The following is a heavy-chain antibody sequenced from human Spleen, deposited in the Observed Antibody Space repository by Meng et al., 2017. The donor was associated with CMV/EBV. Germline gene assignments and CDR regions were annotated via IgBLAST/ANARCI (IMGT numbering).Heavy chain of an antibody. Sequence: GESLKISCAASGFSFSSYWMHWVRQAPGKGLEWVANIKQDGSETYYVDSVKGRFTISRDNAENSLYLQMNSLRGEDTAVYFCARSGSSSSGLPLYWGQGTLVTVSS. CDR3: ARSGSSSSGLPLY. CDR1: GFSFSSYW. J-gene: IGHJ4*02. D-gene: IGHD6-6*01. V-gene: IGHV3-7*01. CDR2: IKQDGSET.